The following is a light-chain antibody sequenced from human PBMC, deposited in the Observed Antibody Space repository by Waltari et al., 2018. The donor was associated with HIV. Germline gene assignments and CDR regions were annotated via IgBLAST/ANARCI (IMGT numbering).Light chain of an antibody. CDR3: TSSMPGGALL. CDR2: DAD. J-gene: IGLJ3*02. Sequence: QSALTQPASVSGSPGQTITISCSTSTADILNHHSISWFRHPPNYAPPLILLDADIRPSGSPFRFSGSKTDTTASLTIAGLQFEDEGDYYCTSSMPGGALLFGGGTKVTVL. CDR1: TADILNHHS. V-gene: IGLV2-14*01.